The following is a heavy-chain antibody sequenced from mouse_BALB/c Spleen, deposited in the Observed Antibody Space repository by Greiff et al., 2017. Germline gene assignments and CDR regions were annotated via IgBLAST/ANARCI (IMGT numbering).Heavy chain of an antibody. D-gene: IGHD2-1*01. Sequence: EVMLVESGGGLVKPGGSLKLSCAASGFTFSSYAMSWVRQSPEKRLEWVAEISSGGSYTYYPDTVTGRFTISRDNAKNTLYLEMSSLRSEDTAMYYCARESAYGNYWYFDVWGAGTTVTVSS. CDR2: ISSGGSYT. J-gene: IGHJ1*01. CDR1: GFTFSSYA. V-gene: IGHV5-9-4*01. CDR3: ARESAYGNYWYFDV.